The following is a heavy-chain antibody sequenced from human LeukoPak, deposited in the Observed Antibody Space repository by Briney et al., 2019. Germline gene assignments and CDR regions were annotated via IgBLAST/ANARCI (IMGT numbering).Heavy chain of an antibody. CDR2: IRYDGSNE. J-gene: IGHJ4*02. V-gene: IGHV3-30*02. D-gene: IGHD3-10*01. CDR1: GFTFSSYG. Sequence: GGSLRLSCAASGFTFSSYGMHWVRQAPGKGLEWVAFIRYDGSNEYYADSVKGRLTISRDNSKNTLYLQMNSLRAEDTAVYFCAKDGSQYGSGSYLEYWGQGTLVTVSS. CDR3: AKDGSQYGSGSYLEY.